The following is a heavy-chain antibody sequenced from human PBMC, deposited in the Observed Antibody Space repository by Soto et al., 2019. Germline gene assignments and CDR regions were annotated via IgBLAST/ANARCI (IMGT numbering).Heavy chain of an antibody. D-gene: IGHD3-10*01. CDR1: GFTFSSYA. J-gene: IGHJ6*02. CDR3: AKDLPLITMVRGVDYYYGMDV. Sequence: PGGSLRLSCAASGFTFSSYAMHWVRQAPGKGLEYVSAISSNGGSTYYANSVKGRFTISRDNSKNTLYLQMNSLRAEDTAVYYCAKDLPLITMVRGVDYYYGMDVWGQGTTVTVSS. CDR2: ISSNGGST. V-gene: IGHV3-64*01.